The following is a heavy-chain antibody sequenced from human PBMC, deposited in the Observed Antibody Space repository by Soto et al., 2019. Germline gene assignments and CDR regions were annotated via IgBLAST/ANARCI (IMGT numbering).Heavy chain of an antibody. V-gene: IGHV1-58*02. CDR1: GFTFTSSA. D-gene: IGHD3-9*01. CDR2: IVVGSGNT. J-gene: IGHJ6*03. CDR3: AAAAYFDWLLFSSYYYYMDV. Sequence: ASVKVSCKASGFTFTSSAMQWVRQARGQRLEWIGWIVVGSGNTNYAQKFQERVTITRDMSTSTAYMELSSLRSEDTAVYYCAAAAYFDWLLFSSYYYYMDVWGKGTTVTVSS.